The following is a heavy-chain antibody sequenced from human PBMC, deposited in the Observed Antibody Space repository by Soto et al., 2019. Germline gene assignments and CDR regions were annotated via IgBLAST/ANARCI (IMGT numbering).Heavy chain of an antibody. V-gene: IGHV3-30-3*02. CDR3: AKTNYYDISDYHGPRDYYYGMDV. J-gene: IGHJ6*02. CDR1: GFTFSGYA. D-gene: IGHD3-22*01. Sequence: GGSLRLSCAASGFTFSGYAMHWVRQAPGKGLEWGAVISHDGSNKYYADSVKGRFTISRDNSKNTLYLRMNSLRAEDTAVYYCAKTNYYDISDYHGPRDYYYGMDVSGQGTTVTVSS. CDR2: ISHDGSNK.